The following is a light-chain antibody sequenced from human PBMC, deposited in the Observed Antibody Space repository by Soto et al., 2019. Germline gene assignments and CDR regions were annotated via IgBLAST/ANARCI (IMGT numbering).Light chain of an antibody. CDR3: QQYGSSPLT. J-gene: IGKJ4*01. V-gene: IGKV3-20*01. CDR2: DAS. CDR1: QSVRSNY. Sequence: EIVLTQSPGTLSLSPGERATLSCRASQSVRSNYLAWYQQKPGQAPRFLIYDASTRAIGIPDRFSGSGSGTDFTLTISRLEPEDFAVYYCQQYGSSPLTFGGGTKVEIK.